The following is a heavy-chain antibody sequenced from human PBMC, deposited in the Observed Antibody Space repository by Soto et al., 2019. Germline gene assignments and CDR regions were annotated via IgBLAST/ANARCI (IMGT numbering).Heavy chain of an antibody. V-gene: IGHV3-30*18. D-gene: IGHD2-2*01. Sequence: GSLRLSCAASGFTFSSYGMHWVRQAPGKGLEWVAVISYDGSNKYYADSVKGRFTISRDNSKNTLYLQMNSLRAEDTAVYYCAKERQLLLFDYWGQGTLVTVSS. CDR1: GFTFSSYG. CDR3: AKERQLLLFDY. CDR2: ISYDGSNK. J-gene: IGHJ4*02.